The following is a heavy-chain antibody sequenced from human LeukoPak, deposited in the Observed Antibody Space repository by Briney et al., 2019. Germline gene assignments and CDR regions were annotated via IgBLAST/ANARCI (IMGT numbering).Heavy chain of an antibody. CDR3: ARSSTSCYTCGNYYYMDV. J-gene: IGHJ6*03. V-gene: IGHV1-2*02. Sequence: GASVKVSCKASGYTFTGYYMHWVRQAPGQGLEWMGWINPNSGGTNYAQKFQGRVTMTRDTSISTAYMELSRLRSDDTAVYYCARSSTSCYTCGNYYYMDVWGKGTTVTVSS. CDR1: GYTFTGYY. CDR2: INPNSGGT. D-gene: IGHD2-2*02.